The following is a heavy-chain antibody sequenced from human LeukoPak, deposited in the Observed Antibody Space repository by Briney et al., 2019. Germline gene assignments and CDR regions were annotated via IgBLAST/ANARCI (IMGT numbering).Heavy chain of an antibody. V-gene: IGHV4-31*03. CDR2: IYYSGST. D-gene: IGHD6-19*01. J-gene: IGHJ4*02. CDR3: ARERYSSGWSPGIDY. CDR1: GGSISSGGYY. Sequence: PSETLSLTCTVSGGSISSGGYYWSWIRQYPGKGLEWIGYIYYSGSTYYNPSLKSRVTISVDTSKNQFSLKLSSVTAADTAVYYCARERYSSGWSPGIDYWGQGTLVTVSS.